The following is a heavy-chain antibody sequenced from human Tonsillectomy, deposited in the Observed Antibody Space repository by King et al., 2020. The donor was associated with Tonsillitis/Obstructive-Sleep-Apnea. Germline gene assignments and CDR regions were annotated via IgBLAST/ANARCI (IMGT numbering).Heavy chain of an antibody. CDR3: AREPSDLGAFDI. J-gene: IGHJ3*02. Sequence: QLQESGPGLVKPSETLSLTCTVSGGSINTYYWSWIRQPPGKGLEWIGFIYFTGSTNFNPSLKSRVTISVDTSKNQFSLKLNSVTAADTAVYYWAREPSDLGAFDIWGQGTMVTVSS. V-gene: IGHV4-59*01. CDR2: IYFTGST. CDR1: GGSINTYY.